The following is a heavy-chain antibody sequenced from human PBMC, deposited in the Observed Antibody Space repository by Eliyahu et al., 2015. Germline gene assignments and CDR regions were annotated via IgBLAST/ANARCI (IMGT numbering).Heavy chain of an antibody. CDR2: TSGGGSGT. CDR3: ARGPQDSGFYVGDY. Sequence: EVQLVESGGGLVQPGGSLRLSCXASGFTFSTHWXXXGRQAPGKGLGWGSRTSGGGSGTTYADSVKGRFTISRDNAKNTLYLQMNSLRAEDTAVYYCARGPQDSGFYVGDYWGQGALVTVSS. CDR1: GFTFSTHW. V-gene: IGHV3-74*01. D-gene: IGHD6-19*01. J-gene: IGHJ4*02.